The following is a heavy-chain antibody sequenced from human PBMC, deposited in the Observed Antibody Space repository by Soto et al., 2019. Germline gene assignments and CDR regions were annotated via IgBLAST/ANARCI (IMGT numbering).Heavy chain of an antibody. CDR2: ISYDGSNK. CDR3: ARGYSSGLDL. D-gene: IGHD6-19*01. Sequence: QVQLVESGGGVVQPGRSLRLACAASGFTFSSYAMHWVRQAPGKGLEWVAVISYDGSNKYYADSVKGRFTISRDNSKNTLYLQMNSLRAEDTALYYCARGYSSGLDLWGRGTLVTVSS. J-gene: IGHJ2*01. V-gene: IGHV3-30-3*01. CDR1: GFTFSSYA.